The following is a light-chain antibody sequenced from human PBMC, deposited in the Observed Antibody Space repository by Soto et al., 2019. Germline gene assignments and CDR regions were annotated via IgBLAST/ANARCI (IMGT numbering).Light chain of an antibody. V-gene: IGLV2-23*01. CDR2: EGN. J-gene: IGLJ3*02. CDR3: CSLAGVSWV. Sequence: QSALTQPASVSASPGQSITISCTGTSSNVGGYDLVSWYQQRPGKAPKLIIYEGNKRPSGVSNRFSGSNSGNTASLTISGHQAEDAADYYCCSLAGVSWVFGGGTKLTVL. CDR1: SSNVGGYDL.